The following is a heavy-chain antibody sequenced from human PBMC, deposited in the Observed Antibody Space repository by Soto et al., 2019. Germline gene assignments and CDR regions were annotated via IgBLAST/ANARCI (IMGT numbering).Heavy chain of an antibody. Sequence: QVQLQESGPGLVKPSQTLSLTCSVSGGSISSGGYYWSWIRQPPGKGLEWIGYIYYCANTHYNPSLKGRVSISADTSKNQFSLNLSSVTAADTAVYYCARSGGNSYYYGMDVWGQGTTVTVSS. CDR1: GGSISSGGYY. V-gene: IGHV4-31*02. J-gene: IGHJ6*02. D-gene: IGHD3-10*01. CDR3: ARSGGNSYYYGMDV. CDR2: IYYCANT.